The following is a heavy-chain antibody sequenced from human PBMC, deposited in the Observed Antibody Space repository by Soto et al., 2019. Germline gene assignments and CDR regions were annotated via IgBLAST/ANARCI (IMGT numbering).Heavy chain of an antibody. Sequence: QVQLQQWGAGLLKPSETLSLTCAVYGGSFSGYYWSWIRQPPGKGLEWMGEINHSGSTNYNPSLKRRVTIAVDTSKNQFSLKLSSVTAADTAVYYCASSSPGYCSSTSCYEGFRNYFDYWGQGTLVTVSS. V-gene: IGHV4-34*01. CDR3: ASSSPGYCSSTSCYEGFRNYFDY. D-gene: IGHD2-2*01. CDR2: INHSGST. J-gene: IGHJ4*02. CDR1: GGSFSGYY.